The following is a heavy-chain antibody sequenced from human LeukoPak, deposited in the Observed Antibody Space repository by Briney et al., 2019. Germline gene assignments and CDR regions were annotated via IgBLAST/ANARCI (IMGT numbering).Heavy chain of an antibody. CDR2: INQGGSEK. J-gene: IGHJ4*02. V-gene: IGHV3-7*01. CDR3: LRENHDSGWSFDY. Sequence: GGSLRLSCSAPGFTFSSYGMNWVRQAPGKGLEWVANINQGGSEKYYVDSVKGRFTISRDNAKNSLYLEMNSLRAEDTAVYYCLRENHDSGWSFDYWGQGTLGTVSS. CDR1: GFTFSSYG. D-gene: IGHD3-22*01.